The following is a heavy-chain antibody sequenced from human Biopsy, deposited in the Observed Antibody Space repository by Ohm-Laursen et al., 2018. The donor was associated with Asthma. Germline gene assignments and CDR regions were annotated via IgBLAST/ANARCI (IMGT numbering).Heavy chain of an antibody. J-gene: IGHJ6*02. CDR2: IILIFGTA. CDR3: ARDFLFQHGSSWYYYFYGMDV. V-gene: IGHV1-69*01. Sequence: GPSVYPSPTPSGGTFSSYAISSVRLAPGQWLGWMGGIILIFGTAKYALKFPGRVTITADESTSTAYMELSSLRSEEPAVYYCARDFLFQHGSSWYYYFYGMDVWGQGTTVTVSS. CDR1: GGTFSSYA. D-gene: IGHD6-13*01.